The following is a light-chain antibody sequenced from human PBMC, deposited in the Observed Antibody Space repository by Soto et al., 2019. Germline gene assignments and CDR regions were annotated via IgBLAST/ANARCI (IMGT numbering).Light chain of an antibody. CDR2: DVS. J-gene: IGLJ1*01. CDR1: SSDVGGYNY. Sequence: QSALTQPRSVSGSTRQSVTISCTRTSSDVGGYNYVSWYQQHPGKAPKVMIYDVSERPSGVPDRFSGSKSGNTASLTISGLQAEDEADYYCCSYAGSPRYVFGTGTKLTVL. CDR3: CSYAGSPRYV. V-gene: IGLV2-11*01.